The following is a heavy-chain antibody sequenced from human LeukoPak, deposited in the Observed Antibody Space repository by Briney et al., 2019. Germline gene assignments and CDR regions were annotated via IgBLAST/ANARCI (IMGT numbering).Heavy chain of an antibody. CDR1: GYTFTSYG. Sequence: ASVRVSCKASGYTFTSYGISWVRQAPGQGLEWMGWISAYNGNTNYAQKLQGRVTMTTDTSTSTAYMELRSLRSDDTAVYYCARPFRGYSHGLFDYWGQGTLVTVSS. CDR3: ARPFRGYSHGLFDY. CDR2: ISAYNGNT. V-gene: IGHV1-18*01. J-gene: IGHJ4*02. D-gene: IGHD5-18*01.